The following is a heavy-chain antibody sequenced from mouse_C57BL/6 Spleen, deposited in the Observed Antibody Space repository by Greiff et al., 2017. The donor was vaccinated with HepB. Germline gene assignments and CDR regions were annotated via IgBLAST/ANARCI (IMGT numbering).Heavy chain of an antibody. CDR3: ARQDGYSWFAY. J-gene: IGHJ3*01. V-gene: IGHV5-17*01. D-gene: IGHD2-3*01. CDR1: GFTFSDYG. CDR2: ISGGSSTI. Sequence: EVKLVESGGGLVKPGGSLKLSCAASGFTFSDYGMHWVRQAPEKGLEWVAYISGGSSTIYYADTVKGRFTISRDNANNTLFLQMTSLRSEDTAMYYCARQDGYSWFAYWGQGTLVTVSA.